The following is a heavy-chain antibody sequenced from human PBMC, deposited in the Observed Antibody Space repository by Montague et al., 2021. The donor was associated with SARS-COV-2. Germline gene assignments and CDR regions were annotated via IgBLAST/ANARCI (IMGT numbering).Heavy chain of an antibody. D-gene: IGHD3-10*01. V-gene: IGHV4-4*02. CDR1: GGSISSSNW. CDR3: ASRGAGWFGSNPERFDH. J-gene: IGHJ4*02. Sequence: SETLSLTCAVSGGSISSSNWWSWVRQPPGKGLEWIGEIYHSGSTNYNPXLKSRVTISVDKSKNQFSLKLSSVTAADTAVYYCASRGAGWFGSNPERFDHRGQGTLVTVSS. CDR2: IYHSGST.